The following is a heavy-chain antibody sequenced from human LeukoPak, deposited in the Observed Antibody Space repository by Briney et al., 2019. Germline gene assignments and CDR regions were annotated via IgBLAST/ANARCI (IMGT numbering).Heavy chain of an antibody. CDR2: IDGSGSTT. CDR3: AREEVGMVYFDY. CDR1: GFTFSSYE. Sequence: AGGSLRLSCAASGFTFSSYEMNWVRQAPGKGLECLSYIDGSGSTTYYADSVKGRFTLSRDNSKNTLYLQMNSLRPEDTAVYKCAREEVGMVYFDYWGQGTLVTVSS. V-gene: IGHV3-48*03. D-gene: IGHD3-3*01. J-gene: IGHJ4*02.